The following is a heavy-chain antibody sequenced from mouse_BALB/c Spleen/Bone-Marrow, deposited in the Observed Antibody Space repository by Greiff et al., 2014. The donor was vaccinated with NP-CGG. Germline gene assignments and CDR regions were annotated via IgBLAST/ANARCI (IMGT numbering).Heavy chain of an antibody. CDR3: ARYYYGSSYFDY. J-gene: IGHJ2*01. V-gene: IGHV14-3*02. D-gene: IGHD1-1*01. CDR1: GFNIKDTY. CDR2: IDPANGNT. Sequence: VHVKQSGAELVKPGASVKLSCTASGFNIKDTYMHWVKQRPEQGLEWIGRIDPANGNTKYDPKFQGKATITADTSSNTAYLQLSSLTSEDTAVYYCARYYYGSSYFDYRGQGTTLTVSS.